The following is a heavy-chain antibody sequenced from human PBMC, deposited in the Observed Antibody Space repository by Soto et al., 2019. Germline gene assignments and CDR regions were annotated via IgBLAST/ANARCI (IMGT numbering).Heavy chain of an antibody. Sequence: QVQLVQSGAEVKKPGSSVKVSCKASGGTFSSYAISWVRQAPGQGLEWLGGIIPIFGTANYAQKFQCRVTITADESTSTAYMELSSLRSEDTAVYYCARGVAATPLISGYFDYWGQGTLVTVSS. CDR3: ARGVAATPLISGYFDY. CDR1: GGTFSSYA. J-gene: IGHJ4*02. D-gene: IGHD2-15*01. V-gene: IGHV1-69*01. CDR2: IIPIFGTA.